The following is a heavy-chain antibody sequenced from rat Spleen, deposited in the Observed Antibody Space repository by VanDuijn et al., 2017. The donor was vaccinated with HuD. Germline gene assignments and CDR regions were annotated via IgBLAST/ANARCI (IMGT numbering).Heavy chain of an antibody. V-gene: IGHV5S10*01. CDR2: IIYDGSRT. D-gene: IGHD4-3*01. CDR3: AKEGTYFGFLYVMDA. Sequence: EVQLVESGGGLVQPGGSLKLSCAASGFTFSRYWVYWVRQAPKKGLEWVATIIYDGSRTYYRDSVKGRFTIPRDNAKNTLYLQMDSLMSEDTASYYCAKEGTYFGFLYVMDAWGQGASVTGSS. J-gene: IGHJ4*01. CDR1: GFTFSRYW.